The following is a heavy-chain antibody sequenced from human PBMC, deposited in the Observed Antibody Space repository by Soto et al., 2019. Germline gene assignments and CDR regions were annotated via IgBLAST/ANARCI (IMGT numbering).Heavy chain of an antibody. Sequence: QVQLVESGGGVVQPGRSLRLSCAASGFTFSSYAMHWVRQAPGKGLEWVAVISYDGSNKYYADSVKGRFTISRDNSKNTLYLQMNSLRAEDTAVYYCASFDVVVPAARDGHYYYGMDVWGQGTTVTVSS. CDR1: GFTFSSYA. V-gene: IGHV3-30-3*01. D-gene: IGHD2-2*01. J-gene: IGHJ6*02. CDR2: ISYDGSNK. CDR3: ASFDVVVPAARDGHYYYGMDV.